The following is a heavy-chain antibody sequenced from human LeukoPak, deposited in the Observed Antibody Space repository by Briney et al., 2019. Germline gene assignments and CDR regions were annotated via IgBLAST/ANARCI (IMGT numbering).Heavy chain of an antibody. J-gene: IGHJ6*02. CDR1: GGSITNYY. CDR3: AREGNPYYYGSGRRYYGMDV. D-gene: IGHD3-10*01. CDR2: IYNTGRT. Sequence: KTSETLSLTCSVSGGSITNYYWSWIRQSPGKGLEWIGFIYNTGRTNYNPSLKSRVTISVDTSKNQFSLKLSSVTAADTAVYYCAREGNPYYYGSGRRYYGMDVWGQGTTVTVSS. V-gene: IGHV4-59*01.